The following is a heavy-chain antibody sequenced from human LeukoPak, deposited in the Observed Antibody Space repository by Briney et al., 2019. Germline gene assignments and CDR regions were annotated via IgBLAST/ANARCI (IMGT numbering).Heavy chain of an antibody. CDR3: ARGSYFYYYYGMDV. CDR1: GYTFTSSD. CDR2: MNPISGNT. J-gene: IGHJ6*02. V-gene: IGHV1-8*01. Sequence: GASVKVSCKASGYTFTSSDINWVRQATGQGREWMGWMNPISGNTGYAQKFQGRVTTTRNTSISTAYMELSSLRSEDTAVYYCARGSYFYYYYGMDVWGQGTTVTVSS. D-gene: IGHD1-26*01.